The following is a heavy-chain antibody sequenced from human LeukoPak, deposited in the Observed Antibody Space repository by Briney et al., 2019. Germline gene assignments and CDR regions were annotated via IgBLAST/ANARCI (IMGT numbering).Heavy chain of an antibody. CDR2: IHFSGST. V-gene: IGHV4-59*01. CDR1: GGSISSYY. Sequence: SETLSLTCTVSGGSISSYYWSWIRQPPGKGLEWIGYIHFSGSTSYNPSLKSRVTISVDTSKNHFSLKLSSVTATDTAIYYCARSFYGGNSDYWGQGTLLTVSS. CDR3: ARSFYGGNSDY. D-gene: IGHD4-23*01. J-gene: IGHJ4*02.